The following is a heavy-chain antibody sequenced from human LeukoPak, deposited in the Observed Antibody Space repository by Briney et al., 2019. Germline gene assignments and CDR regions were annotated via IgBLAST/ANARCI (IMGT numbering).Heavy chain of an antibody. J-gene: IGHJ5*02. CDR2: TYYRSRWYY. D-gene: IGHD3-22*01. CDR1: GDSVSRNSAS. Sequence: SQTLSLTCAISGDSVSRNSASWNWIRQSPSRGLEWLGRTYYRSRWYYDYAVSVKSRMTINADTSKNQFSLQLNSVTPDDTGVYYCTRGGFGTVVSLFDNWGQGTQVTVSS. CDR3: TRGGFGTVVSLFDN. V-gene: IGHV6-1*01.